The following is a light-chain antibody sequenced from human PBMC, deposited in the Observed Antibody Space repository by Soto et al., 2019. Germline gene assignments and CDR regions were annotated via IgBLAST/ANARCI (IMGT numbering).Light chain of an antibody. Sequence: EIMMTQSPATLSVSPGERATLSCRASQTISSDLAWYQQKPGQAPRLLMYGASTRAVGVPARFSGSGSGTEFTLIISSLQSEDFAVYYCQQHNTWAWTFGQGTEVEIK. CDR2: GAS. CDR3: QQHNTWAWT. CDR1: QTISSD. J-gene: IGKJ1*01. V-gene: IGKV3-15*01.